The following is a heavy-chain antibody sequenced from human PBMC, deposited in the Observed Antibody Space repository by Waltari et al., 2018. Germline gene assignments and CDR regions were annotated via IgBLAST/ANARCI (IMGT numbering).Heavy chain of an antibody. CDR2: VKSESDAGTT. Sequence: EVHLEESGGALVKPGGSLRLSCAAPGFTFRYAWMTWVRQAPGKGLEWVGHVKSESDAGTTNYAAPVKGRFTISRDDSKNKLYLQMSSLKTEDTAVYYCTTGGWFNWDRYYFDYWGRGTLVTVSS. J-gene: IGHJ4*02. D-gene: IGHD1-1*01. CDR1: GFTFRYAW. CDR3: TTGGWFNWDRYYFDY. V-gene: IGHV3-15*02.